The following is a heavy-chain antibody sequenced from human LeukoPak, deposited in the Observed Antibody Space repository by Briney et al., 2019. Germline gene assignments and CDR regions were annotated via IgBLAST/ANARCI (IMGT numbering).Heavy chain of an antibody. CDR1: GFTFSSYD. CDR2: IGTAGDT. D-gene: IGHD2-8*01. J-gene: IGHJ5*02. V-gene: IGHV3-13*01. CDR3: ARVGYCTNGVCYSSHWFDP. Sequence: PGGSLRLSCAASGFTFSSYDMHWVRQATGKGLEWVSAIGTAGDTYYPGSVKGRFTISRDNAKNTLYLQMNSLRAEDTAVYYCARVGYCTNGVCYSSHWFDPWGQGTLVTVFS.